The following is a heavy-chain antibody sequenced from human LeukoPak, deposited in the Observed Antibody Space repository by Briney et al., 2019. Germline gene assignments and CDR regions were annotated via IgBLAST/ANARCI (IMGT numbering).Heavy chain of an antibody. Sequence: GASVKVSCKASGGTFSSYAISWVRQAPGQGLEWMGGIIPIFGTANYAQKFQGRVTITADESTSTAYMELSSLRSEDTAVYYCARDGPISVGMPGRPRLYNWFDPWGQGTLVTVSS. CDR1: GGTFSSYA. D-gene: IGHD3-3*02. CDR3: ARDGPISVGMPGRPRLYNWFDP. J-gene: IGHJ5*02. V-gene: IGHV1-69*13. CDR2: IIPIFGTA.